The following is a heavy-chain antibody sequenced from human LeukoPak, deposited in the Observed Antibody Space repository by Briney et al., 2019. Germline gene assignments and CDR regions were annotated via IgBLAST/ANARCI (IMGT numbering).Heavy chain of an antibody. CDR2: IYHSGST. V-gene: IGHV4-4*02. CDR1: GGSISSSNW. Sequence: SETLSLTCAVSGGSISSSNWWSWVRQPPGKGLEWIGEIYHSGSTNYNPSLKSRVTISVDKSKNQFSLKLSSVTAADTAVYYCASRITIFGVVIDYYYYYMDVWGKGTTVTVSS. CDR3: ASRITIFGVVIDYYYYYMDV. D-gene: IGHD3-3*01. J-gene: IGHJ6*03.